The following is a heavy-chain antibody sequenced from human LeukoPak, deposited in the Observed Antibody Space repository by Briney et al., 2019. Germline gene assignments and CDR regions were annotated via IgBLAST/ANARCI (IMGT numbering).Heavy chain of an antibody. D-gene: IGHD2-15*01. J-gene: IGHJ6*02. CDR3: ARDPVVTGMDV. Sequence: GGSLRLSCAASGFTFGSYWMSWVRQAPGKGPEWVANIKQDGSEKYYVDSVKGRFTISRDNAKNSLYLQMNSLRAEDTAVYYCARDPVVTGMDVWGQGTTVTVSS. CDR1: GFTFGSYW. CDR2: IKQDGSEK. V-gene: IGHV3-7*01.